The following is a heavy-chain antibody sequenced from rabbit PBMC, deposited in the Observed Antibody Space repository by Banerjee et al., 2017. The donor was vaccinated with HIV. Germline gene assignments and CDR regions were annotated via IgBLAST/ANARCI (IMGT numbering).Heavy chain of an antibody. D-gene: IGHD5-1*01. CDR1: GIDFSSYNF. CDR2: IDIGSRDFT. V-gene: IGHV1S45*01. J-gene: IGHJ4*01. CDR3: ARDLVAAIGWNFNL. Sequence: QEQLVESGGGLVKPGGTLTLTCKASGIDFSSYNFICWVRQAPGKGLEWIACIDIGSRDFTYYASWAKGRFIISKTSSTTVTLQMTSLTVADTATYFCARDLVAAIGWNFNLWGPGTLVTVS.